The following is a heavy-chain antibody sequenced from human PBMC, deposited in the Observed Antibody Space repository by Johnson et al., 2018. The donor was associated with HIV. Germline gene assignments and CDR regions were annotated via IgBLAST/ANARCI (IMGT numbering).Heavy chain of an antibody. D-gene: IGHD5-24*01. CDR2: ISGSGDNT. CDR1: GFTFSSYG. CDR3: ATSTGWLRPTDAFDI. V-gene: IGHV3-23*01. J-gene: IGHJ3*02. Sequence: EVQVLESGGGLVQPGGSLRLSCAASGFTFSSYGMSWVRQAPGKGLEWVSAISGSGDNTYYADSVKGRFTISRDRSQNTVYLQMNSLRAEHTAVYYCATSTGWLRPTDAFDIWGQGTMVTVSS.